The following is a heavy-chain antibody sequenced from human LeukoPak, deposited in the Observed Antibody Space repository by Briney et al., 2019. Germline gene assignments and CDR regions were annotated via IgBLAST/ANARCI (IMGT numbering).Heavy chain of an antibody. J-gene: IGHJ4*02. CDR3: ARYKDGGYVSFDY. CDR1: GDSINNYY. CDR2: IYHSGSS. D-gene: IGHD5-12*01. Sequence: PSETLSLTCTVSGDSINNYYWSWIRQPPGRGLEWIGHIYHSGSSSYNPSLKSRVTISIDTSKNQLSLKLGSVTAADTAMYYCARYKDGGYVSFDYWGQGTQVTVSS. V-gene: IGHV4-59*13.